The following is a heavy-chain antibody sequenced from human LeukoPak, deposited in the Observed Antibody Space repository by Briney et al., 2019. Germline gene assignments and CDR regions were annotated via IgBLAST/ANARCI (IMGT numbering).Heavy chain of an antibody. CDR1: GFTFSGYW. V-gene: IGHV3-7*01. CDR2: INLDGSVI. J-gene: IGHJ4*02. CDR3: ATSDDSSGSD. D-gene: IGHD3-22*01. Sequence: GGSLRLSCAASGFTFSGYWMSWVRQAPGKGLEWVANINLDGSVIHYVNSAKGRFTISRDNAKNSLYLQMNYLRAEDTALYYCATSDDSSGSDWGQGTLVTVSS.